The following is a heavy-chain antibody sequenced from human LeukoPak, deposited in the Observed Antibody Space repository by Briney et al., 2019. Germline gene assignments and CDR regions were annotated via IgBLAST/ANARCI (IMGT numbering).Heavy chain of an antibody. J-gene: IGHJ5*02. V-gene: IGHV1-69*13. D-gene: IGHD2-15*01. Sequence: ASVKVSCKASGYTFTGYYMHWVRQAPGQGLEWMGGIIPIFGTANYAQKFQGRVTITADESTSTAYMELSSLRSEDTAVYYCARDTLGYCSGGSCYGWFDPWGQGTLVTVSS. CDR1: GYTFTGYY. CDR2: IIPIFGTA. CDR3: ARDTLGYCSGGSCYGWFDP.